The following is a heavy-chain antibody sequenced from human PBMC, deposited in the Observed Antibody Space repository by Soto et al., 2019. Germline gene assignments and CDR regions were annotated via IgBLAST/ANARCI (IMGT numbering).Heavy chain of an antibody. D-gene: IGHD6-19*01. CDR3: ARDNPQWKAVAGIKGYYYYGMDV. Sequence: SETLSLTCTVSGGSISSSRCHWGWIRQPPGKGLEWIASIKYSGTTFYNPSLKSRVTLSVDTSKNQFALKLSSVTAAETAVYYCARDNPQWKAVAGIKGYYYYGMDVWGQGTTVTVSS. CDR1: GGSISSSRCH. V-gene: IGHV4-39*02. CDR2: IKYSGTT. J-gene: IGHJ6*02.